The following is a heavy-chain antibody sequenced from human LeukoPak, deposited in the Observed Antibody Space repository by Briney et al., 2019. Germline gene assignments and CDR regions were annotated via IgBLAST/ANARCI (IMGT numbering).Heavy chain of an antibody. D-gene: IGHD3-10*01. V-gene: IGHV3-23*01. J-gene: IGHJ5*02. CDR2: ITGSGVDT. CDR3: AKDLDKEVRGVLS. CDR1: GFTFSTYA. Sequence: PGGSLRLSCVASGFTFSTYAMYWVRQAPGKGLEWVSAITGSGVDTYYVDSVKGRFTISRDNSKNILYLQMNSLRAEDTAVYYCAKDLDKEVRGVLSWGQGTLVTVSS.